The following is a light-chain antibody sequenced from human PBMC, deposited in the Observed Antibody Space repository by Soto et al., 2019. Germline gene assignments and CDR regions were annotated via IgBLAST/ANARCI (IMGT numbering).Light chain of an antibody. Sequence: DIVMTQSRLSLSVTPGQPASISCKSRQSLLHSDRKTYLYWYQQKPGQPPQXLIYEVSNRFCGVPDRFSGSGSGTDFTLKISRVEAEDVGVYYCMQSIQLLFFGQGTRLEIK. CDR2: EVS. J-gene: IGKJ5*01. CDR1: QSLLHSDRKTY. CDR3: MQSIQLLF. V-gene: IGKV2D-29*01.